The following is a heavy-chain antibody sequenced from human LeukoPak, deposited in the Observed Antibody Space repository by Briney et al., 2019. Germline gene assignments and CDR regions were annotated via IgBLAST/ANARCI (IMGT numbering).Heavy chain of an antibody. CDR2: ISGSGGST. D-gene: IGHD3-22*01. CDR1: GFTFSSYA. V-gene: IGHV3-23*01. Sequence: GGSLRLSCAASGFTFSSYAMSWVRQAPGKGLEWVSAISGSGGSTSYADSVKGRFTISRDNAKNTLYLQMNSLRAEDTAVYYCARVEAYYYDSSGYYPFDYWGQGTLVTVSS. J-gene: IGHJ4*02. CDR3: ARVEAYYYDSSGYYPFDY.